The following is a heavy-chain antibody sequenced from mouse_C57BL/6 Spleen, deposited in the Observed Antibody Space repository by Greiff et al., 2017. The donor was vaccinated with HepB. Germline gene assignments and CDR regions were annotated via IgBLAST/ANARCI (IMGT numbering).Heavy chain of an antibody. CDR1: GYTFTSYW. J-gene: IGHJ4*01. CDR2: IDPSDSYT. CDR3: ARWDSSGYGDY. D-gene: IGHD3-2*02. Sequence: QVQLQQPGAELVKPGASVKLSCKASGYTFTSYWMQWVKQRPGQGLEWIGEIDPSDSYTNYNQKFKGKATLTEDTSSSTAYMQLSSLTSEDSAVYYCARWDSSGYGDYWGQGTSVTVSS. V-gene: IGHV1-50*01.